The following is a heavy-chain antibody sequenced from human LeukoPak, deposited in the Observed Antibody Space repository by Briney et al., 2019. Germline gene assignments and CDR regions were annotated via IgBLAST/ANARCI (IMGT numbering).Heavy chain of an antibody. D-gene: IGHD5-24*01. CDR2: INHSGST. CDR3: ARDRDGYNYPFDY. V-gene: IGHV4-34*01. Sequence: SETLSLTCAVYGGSFSGYYWSWIRQPPGKGLEWIGEINHSGSTNYNPSLKSRVTISVDTSKNQFPLKLSSVTAADTAVYYCARDRDGYNYPFDYWGQGTLVTVSS. J-gene: IGHJ4*02. CDR1: GGSFSGYY.